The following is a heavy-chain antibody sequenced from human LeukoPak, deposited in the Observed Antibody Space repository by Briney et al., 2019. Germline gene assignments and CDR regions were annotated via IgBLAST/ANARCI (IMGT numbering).Heavy chain of an antibody. CDR2: INHSGST. J-gene: IGHJ4*02. CDR1: GGSFSGYY. D-gene: IGHD5-18*01. CDR3: ARGAVDTAMAFDY. Sequence: SETLSLTCAVYGGSFSGYYWSWIRQPPGKGLEWIGEINHSGSTNYNPSLKSRVTISVDTSKNQFSLKLSFVTAADTAVYYCARGAVDTAMAFDYWGRGTLVTVSS. V-gene: IGHV4-34*01.